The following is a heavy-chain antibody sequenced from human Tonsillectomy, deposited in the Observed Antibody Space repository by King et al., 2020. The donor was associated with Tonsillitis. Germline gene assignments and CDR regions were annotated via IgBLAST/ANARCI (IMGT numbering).Heavy chain of an antibody. CDR3: AREPVAGSDVHYGMDV. Sequence: QVQLVESGGGLVKPGGSLRLSCAASGFTFSDYYMSWIRQAPGKGLEWVSYISGSSRYTNYADSVKGRFTISRDNAKKSLYLQMNSLRAEDTAVYYCAREPVAGSDVHYGMDVWGQGTTVTVSS. V-gene: IGHV3-11*06. D-gene: IGHD6-19*01. CDR2: ISGSSRYT. CDR1: GFTFSDYY. J-gene: IGHJ6*02.